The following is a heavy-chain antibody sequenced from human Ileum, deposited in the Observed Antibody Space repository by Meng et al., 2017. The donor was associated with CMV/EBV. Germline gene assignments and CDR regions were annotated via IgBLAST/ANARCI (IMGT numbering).Heavy chain of an antibody. Sequence: QLQLQESGPGLVKPSQTLSLTCTVSGGSITSGNYYWSWIRQPPGRGLEWIGYIYYSGSPYYKPSLKSRVTISLDTSKNQFSLNQRSVTATDSAVYYCVRQVVAASFDYWGQGALVTVSS. CDR3: VRQVVAASFDY. D-gene: IGHD2-15*01. CDR2: IYYSGSP. V-gene: IGHV4-30-4*08. J-gene: IGHJ4*02. CDR1: GGSITSGNYY.